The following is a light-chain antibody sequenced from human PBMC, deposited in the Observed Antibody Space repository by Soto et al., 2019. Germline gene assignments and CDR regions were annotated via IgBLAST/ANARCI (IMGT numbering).Light chain of an antibody. CDR3: QTWSTGIRV. J-gene: IGLJ3*02. CDR2: LNSDGSH. Sequence: QLVLTQSPSASASLGASVKLTCTLSSVHSSYAIAWHQQQPEKGPRYLMKLNSDGSHSKGDGIPDRFSGSSSGTERYLTISSLQSEDEADYYCQTWSTGIRVFGGGTKLTVL. V-gene: IGLV4-69*01. CDR1: SVHSSYA.